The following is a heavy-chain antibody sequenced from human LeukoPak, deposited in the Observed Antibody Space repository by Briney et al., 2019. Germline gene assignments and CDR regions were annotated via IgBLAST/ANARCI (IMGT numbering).Heavy chain of an antibody. CDR2: LYSGGST. J-gene: IGHJ4*02. D-gene: IGHD3-10*01. Sequence: GGSLRLSCAASGFTVSGNYMSWVRQAPGKGLEWVSVLYSGGSTYYADSVKGRFTISRDNSKNTLYLQVNSLRAEDTAVYYCARGLDTMVRGVILDYWGQGTLVTVSS. CDR3: ARGLDTMVRGVILDY. CDR1: GFTVSGNY. V-gene: IGHV3-66*02.